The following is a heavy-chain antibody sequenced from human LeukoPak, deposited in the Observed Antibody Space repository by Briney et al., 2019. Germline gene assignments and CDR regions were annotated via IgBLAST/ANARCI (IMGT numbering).Heavy chain of an antibody. CDR2: ISGDGGST. J-gene: IGHJ4*02. V-gene: IGHV3-43*02. Sequence: TGGSLRLSCAAAGFTFDDYAMHWVRQAPEKGLDWVSLISGDGGSTYYADSVKGRFTISRDNSKNSLYLQMNSLRTEDTALYYCAKDIEFVEYCSGGSCYSRPSYFDYWGQGTLVTVSS. CDR1: GFTFDDYA. CDR3: AKDIEFVEYCSGGSCYSRPSYFDY. D-gene: IGHD2-15*01.